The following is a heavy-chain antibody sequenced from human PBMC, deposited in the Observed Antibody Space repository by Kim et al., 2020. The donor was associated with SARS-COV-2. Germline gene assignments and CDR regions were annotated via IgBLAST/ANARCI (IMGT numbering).Heavy chain of an antibody. CDR1: GGSISSYY. D-gene: IGHD6-13*01. Sequence: SETLSLTCTVSGGSISSYYWSWIRQPPGKGLEWIGYIYYSGSTNYNPSLKSRVTISVDTSKNQFSLKLSSVTAADTAVYYCARAPKGGSSSSWYPDYFDYWGQGTLVTVSS. CDR3: ARAPKGGSSSSWYPDYFDY. CDR2: IYYSGST. V-gene: IGHV4-59*01. J-gene: IGHJ4*02.